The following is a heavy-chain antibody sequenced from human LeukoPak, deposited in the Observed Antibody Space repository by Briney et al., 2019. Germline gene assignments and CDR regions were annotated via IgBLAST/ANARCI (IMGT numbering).Heavy chain of an antibody. Sequence: SETLSLTCTVSGGSISSYYWSWIRQPAGKGLEWLGRIYSSGSTSSNPSLKSRVTMSVDTSKNHFSLKLSSVTAADTAVYYCARVGDEYSGYDRWFDPWGQGTLVTVSS. V-gene: IGHV4-4*07. D-gene: IGHD5-12*01. CDR2: IYSSGST. J-gene: IGHJ5*02. CDR1: GGSISSYY. CDR3: ARVGDEYSGYDRWFDP.